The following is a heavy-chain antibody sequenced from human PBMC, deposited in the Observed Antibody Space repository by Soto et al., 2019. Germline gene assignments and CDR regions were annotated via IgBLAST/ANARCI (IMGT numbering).Heavy chain of an antibody. Sequence: EVQLLESGGDLVQPGGSLRLSCAASGFTFSSYAMTWVRQAPGKGLEWVSAISGSGRSTYYVDSVKGRFTISRDNSKNTLFLQMHSLRAEDTAVYYCAKDSPFSASYKEDAFDVWGQGTLVTVSS. D-gene: IGHD1-26*01. CDR3: AKDSPFSASYKEDAFDV. V-gene: IGHV3-23*01. J-gene: IGHJ3*01. CDR1: GFTFSSYA. CDR2: ISGSGRST.